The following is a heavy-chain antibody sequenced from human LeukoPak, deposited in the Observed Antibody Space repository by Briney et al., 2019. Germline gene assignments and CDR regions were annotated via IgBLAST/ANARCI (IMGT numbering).Heavy chain of an antibody. CDR2: INHSGST. V-gene: IGHV4-34*01. D-gene: IGHD1-7*01. CDR1: GGSFSGYY. Sequence: SETLSLICAVYGGSFSGYYWSWIRQPPGKGLEWIGEINHSGSTNYNPSLKSRVTISVDTSKNQLSLKLSSVTAADTAVYYCARNYLLGSDAFDIWGQGTMVTVSS. CDR3: ARNYLLGSDAFDI. J-gene: IGHJ3*02.